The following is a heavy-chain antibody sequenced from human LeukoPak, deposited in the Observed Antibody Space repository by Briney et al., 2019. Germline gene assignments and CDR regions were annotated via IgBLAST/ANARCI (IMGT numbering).Heavy chain of an antibody. V-gene: IGHV4-61*01. J-gene: IGHJ4*02. CDR1: GGSVSSGSYY. D-gene: IGHD5-18*01. CDR2: IYYSGST. CDR3: ARGIDTAMVTWEKDSYDYSGYHYFDY. Sequence: SETLSLTCTVSGGSVSSGSYYWSWIRQPPGKGLEWIGYIYYSGSTNYNPSLKSRVTISVDTSKNQFSLKLSSVTAADTAVYYCARGIDTAMVTWEKDSYDYSGYHYFDYWGQGTLVTVSS.